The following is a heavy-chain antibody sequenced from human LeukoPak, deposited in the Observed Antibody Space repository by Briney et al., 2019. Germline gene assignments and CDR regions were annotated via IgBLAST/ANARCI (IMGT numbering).Heavy chain of an antibody. CDR1: EFTFSSYS. D-gene: IGHD3-22*01. J-gene: IGHJ4*02. V-gene: IGHV3-21*01. CDR3: ARAHRLQGGSGYCDY. Sequence: GALILSCASSEFTFSSYSMNWVRQAPGKGLEWVSSISSSSTYIYYADSVKGRFTISRDNAKNSLYLQMNSLRAEDTAVYYCARAHRLQGGSGYCDYWGQGTLVTVSS. CDR2: ISSSSTYI.